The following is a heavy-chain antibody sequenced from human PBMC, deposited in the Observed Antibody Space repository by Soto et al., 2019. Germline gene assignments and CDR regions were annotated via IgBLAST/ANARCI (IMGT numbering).Heavy chain of an antibody. CDR2: INSDGSST. Sequence: EVQLVESGGGLVQPGGSLRLSCAASGFTFSNYWMHWVRQAPGKGLVWVSRINSDGSSTSYADSVKGRFTISRDNAKNTLYLQMNSLRAEDTAVYYCARGGDFWTGYSGGENWFDPWVQGTLVTVSS. CDR1: GFTFSNYW. D-gene: IGHD3-3*01. V-gene: IGHV3-74*01. CDR3: ARGGDFWTGYSGGENWFDP. J-gene: IGHJ5*02.